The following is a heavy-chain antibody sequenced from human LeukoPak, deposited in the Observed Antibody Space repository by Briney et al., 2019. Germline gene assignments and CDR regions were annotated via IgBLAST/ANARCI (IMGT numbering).Heavy chain of an antibody. V-gene: IGHV1-2*04. D-gene: IGHD3-3*01. J-gene: IGHJ6*02. Sequence: ASVTVSCKASGYTFTGYYMHWVRQAPGQGLEWMGWINPNSGGTNYAQKFQGWVTMTRDTSISTAYMELSRLRSDDTAVYCCARETIDPTDVLRFLEWSSGMDVWGQGTTVTVSS. CDR1: GYTFTGYY. CDR3: ARETIDPTDVLRFLEWSSGMDV. CDR2: INPNSGGT.